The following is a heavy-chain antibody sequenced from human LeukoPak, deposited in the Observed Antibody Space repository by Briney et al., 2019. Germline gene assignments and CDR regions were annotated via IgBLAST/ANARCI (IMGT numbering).Heavy chain of an antibody. Sequence: GESLRLSCAASGFTFSSYWMSWVRQAPGKGLEWVANIKQDGSEKYYVDSVKGRFTISRDNAKNSLYLQMNSLRAEDTAVYYCARDRRYDRVRWFDPWGQGTPVTVSS. CDR3: ARDRRYDRVRWFDP. J-gene: IGHJ5*02. CDR2: IKQDGSEK. V-gene: IGHV3-7*01. D-gene: IGHD5-12*01. CDR1: GFTFSSYW.